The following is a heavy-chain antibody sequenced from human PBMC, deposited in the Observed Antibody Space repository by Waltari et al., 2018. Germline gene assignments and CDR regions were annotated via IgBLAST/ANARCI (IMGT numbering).Heavy chain of an antibody. D-gene: IGHD4-17*01. V-gene: IGHV4-39*07. Sequence: QLQLQESGPGLVKPSETLSLTCTVSGGSISSSSYYWGWIRQPPGKGLEWIGSIYYSGSTYYNPSLKSRVTISVDTSKNQFSLKLSSVTAADTAVYYCARHDGGSLDSAFDICGQGTMVTVSS. CDR3: ARHDGGSLDSAFDI. CDR1: GGSISSSSYY. CDR2: IYYSGST. J-gene: IGHJ3*02.